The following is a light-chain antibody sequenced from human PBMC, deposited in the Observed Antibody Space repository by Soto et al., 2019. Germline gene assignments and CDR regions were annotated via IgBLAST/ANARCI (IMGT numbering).Light chain of an antibody. J-gene: IGKJ3*01. CDR2: VAS. Sequence: IVLTQSPGTLSLSPGERATLSCRASQSVSSNNLAWYQQKPGQAPRLLISVASSRATGIPDRFSGSGSGTDFNLTISRLEPEDFAVYYCQQYGTSPFTFGPGTKVDIK. CDR1: QSVSSNN. CDR3: QQYGTSPFT. V-gene: IGKV3-20*01.